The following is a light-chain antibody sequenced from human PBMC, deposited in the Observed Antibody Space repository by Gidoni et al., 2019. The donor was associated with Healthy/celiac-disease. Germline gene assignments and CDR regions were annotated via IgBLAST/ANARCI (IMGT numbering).Light chain of an antibody. CDR2: WAS. Sequence: DIVMTQSPDSLAVSLGERATINCKSSQSVLYSSNNKSYLAWYQQKPGQPPKLLIYWASTRESGVPDRFSGSGSGTDFTLTISSLQAEDVAVYYCQQYYSTPGLTFGGGTKVEIK. CDR1: QSVLYSSNNKSY. V-gene: IGKV4-1*01. J-gene: IGKJ4*01. CDR3: QQYYSTPGLT.